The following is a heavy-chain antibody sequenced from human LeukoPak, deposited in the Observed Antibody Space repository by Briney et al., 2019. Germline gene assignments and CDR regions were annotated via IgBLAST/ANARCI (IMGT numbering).Heavy chain of an antibody. V-gene: IGHV4-39*01. J-gene: IGHJ4*02. CDR2: IYYSGST. CDR3: ARSGWFGEASML. CDR1: GGSISSSSYF. D-gene: IGHD3-10*01. Sequence: PSETLSLTCTVSGGSISSSSYFWGWVRQPVGKGLEWLGSIYYSGSTYYNPSLKSRVTLSVDTSKNQFSLKLNSVTAADTAVYYCARSGWFGEASMLWGQGTLVTVSS.